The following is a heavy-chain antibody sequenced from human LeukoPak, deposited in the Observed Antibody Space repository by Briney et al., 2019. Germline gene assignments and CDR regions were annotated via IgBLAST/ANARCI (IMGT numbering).Heavy chain of an antibody. D-gene: IGHD5-24*01. V-gene: IGHV3-64*01. CDR1: GFTFSSYA. J-gene: IGHJ6*03. CDR2: ISSNGGST. CDR3: ARDTGDGYHGDYYYYMDV. Sequence: GGSLRLSCAASGFTFSSYAMPWVRQAPGKGLEYVSAISSNGGSTYYANSVKGRFTISRDNSKNTLYLQMGSLRAEDMAVYYCARDTGDGYHGDYYYYMDVWGKGTTVTVSS.